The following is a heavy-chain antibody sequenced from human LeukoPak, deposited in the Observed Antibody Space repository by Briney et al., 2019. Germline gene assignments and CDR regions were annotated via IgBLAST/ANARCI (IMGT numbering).Heavy chain of an antibody. V-gene: IGHV3-23*01. Sequence: GRSLRLSCAASGFTFSGYAMSWVRQAPGKGLEWVSGITGSGGSTYFADSVKGRFTISRDNSKNTLYLQMNSLRAEDTAVYYCAKDLGSTSCDARDCSDWGQGTLVTVSS. J-gene: IGHJ4*02. CDR1: GFTFSGYA. CDR2: ITGSGGST. CDR3: AKDLGSTSCDARDCSD. D-gene: IGHD2-2*01.